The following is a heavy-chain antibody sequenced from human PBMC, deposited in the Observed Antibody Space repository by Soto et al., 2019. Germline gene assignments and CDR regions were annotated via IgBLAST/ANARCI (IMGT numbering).Heavy chain of an antibody. D-gene: IGHD3-9*01. J-gene: IGHJ5*02. V-gene: IGHV1-18*01. CDR3: ARDRPELRYFRGFDP. CDR1: GYTFTSYG. CDR2: ISAYNGNT. Sequence: ASVKFSCKASGYTFTSYGISWVRQAHGQGLEWMGWISAYNGNTNYAQKLQGRVTMTTDTSTSTAYMELRSLRSDDTAVYYCARDRPELRYFRGFDPWGQGTLVTVSS.